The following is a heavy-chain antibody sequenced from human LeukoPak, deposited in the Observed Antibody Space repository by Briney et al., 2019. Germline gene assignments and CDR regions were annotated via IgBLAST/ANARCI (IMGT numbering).Heavy chain of an antibody. CDR2: INPSGGST. Sequence: ASVKVPCKASGYTFTTYYMHWVRQAPGQGLEWMGIINPSGGSTSYAQRFQGRVAMTRDTSTSTVYMELSSLRSEDTAVYYCARETPPIVVAGPGKMDVWGQGTTVTVSS. CDR1: GYTFTTYY. J-gene: IGHJ6*02. V-gene: IGHV1-46*01. D-gene: IGHD6-19*01. CDR3: ARETPPIVVAGPGKMDV.